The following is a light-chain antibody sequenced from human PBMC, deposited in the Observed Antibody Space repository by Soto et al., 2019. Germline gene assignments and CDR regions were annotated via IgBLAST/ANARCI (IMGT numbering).Light chain of an antibody. CDR2: LGS. J-gene: IGKJ4*01. CDR3: MQALQTPRT. CDR1: QSLLHSNGYNY. Sequence: DIVMTQSPLSLPVTPGEPASISCRSSQSLLHSNGYNYLDWYLQRPGQSPQLLIFLGSSRASGVPDRFSGSGSGTTFTLKISRVEAEDVGIYYCMQALQTPRTFGGGTKVEIK. V-gene: IGKV2-28*01.